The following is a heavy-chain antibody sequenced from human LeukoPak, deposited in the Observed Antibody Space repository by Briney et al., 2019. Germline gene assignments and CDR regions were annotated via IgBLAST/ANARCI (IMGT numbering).Heavy chain of an antibody. CDR3: ARFLENSSSWPGGWFDP. CDR1: GYTLTELS. Sequence: ASVKVSCKVSGYTLTELSMHWVRQAPGKGLEWMGGFDPENGETIYAQKFQGRVTMTEDTSTDTAYMELSSLRSEDTAVYYCARFLENSSSWPGGWFDPWGQGTLVTVSS. J-gene: IGHJ5*02. D-gene: IGHD6-13*01. CDR2: FDPENGET. V-gene: IGHV1-24*01.